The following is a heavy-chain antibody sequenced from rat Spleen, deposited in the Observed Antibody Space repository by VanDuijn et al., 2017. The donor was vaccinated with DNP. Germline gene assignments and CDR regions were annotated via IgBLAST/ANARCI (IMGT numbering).Heavy chain of an antibody. D-gene: IGHD4-2*01. CDR2: IIHDGKRT. V-gene: IGHV5S10*01. Sequence: EVKLVESGGGLVQPGRSLKLSCAASGFTFSDYYMAWVRQAPKKGLEWVATIIHDGKRTYYRDSVKGRFTISRDNAKSTLLLQMNSLRSEDMATYYWGTRGDPYDNWFAYWGRGTLVTISS. CDR3: GTRGDPYDNWFAY. CDR1: GFTFSDYY. J-gene: IGHJ3*01.